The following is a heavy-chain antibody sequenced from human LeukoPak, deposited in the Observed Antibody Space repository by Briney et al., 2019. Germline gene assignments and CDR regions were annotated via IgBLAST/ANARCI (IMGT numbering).Heavy chain of an antibody. CDR2: IKSKTDGGTT. D-gene: IGHD6-13*01. Sequence: PGGSLRLSCAASGFTFSNAWMSWVRQAPGKGLEWVGPIKSKTDGGTTDYAAPVKGRFTISRDDSKNTLYLQMNSLKTEDTAVYYCQAAYVYWGQGTLVTVSS. J-gene: IGHJ4*02. CDR1: GFTFSNAW. CDR3: QAAYVY. V-gene: IGHV3-15*01.